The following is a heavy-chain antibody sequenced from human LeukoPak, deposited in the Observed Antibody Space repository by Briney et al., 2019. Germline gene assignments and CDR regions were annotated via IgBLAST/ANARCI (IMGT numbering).Heavy chain of an antibody. J-gene: IGHJ4*02. CDR1: GFTFTGYG. D-gene: IGHD6-6*01. Sequence: PGGSLRLSCAASGFTFTGYGMHWVRQAPGKGLEWVAFIRYDGSNTYYADSVRGRFTISRDNSKNTMYLQMNSLRAEDTALYYCAKLLGQFVFPPDYWGQGTLVTVSS. CDR2: IRYDGSNT. V-gene: IGHV3-30*02. CDR3: AKLLGQFVFPPDY.